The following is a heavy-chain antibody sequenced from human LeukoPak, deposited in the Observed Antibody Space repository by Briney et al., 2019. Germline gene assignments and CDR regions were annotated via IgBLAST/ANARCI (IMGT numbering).Heavy chain of an antibody. Sequence: PSETLSLTCTVSGGSVSSGSYYWSWIRQPPGKGLEWIGYIYYSGSTNYNPSLKSRVTISVDTSKNQFSLKLSSVTAADTAVYYCAAQWLASNWFDPWGQGTLVTVSS. CDR3: AAQWLASNWFDP. J-gene: IGHJ5*02. V-gene: IGHV4-61*01. D-gene: IGHD6-19*01. CDR2: IYYSGST. CDR1: GGSVSSGSYY.